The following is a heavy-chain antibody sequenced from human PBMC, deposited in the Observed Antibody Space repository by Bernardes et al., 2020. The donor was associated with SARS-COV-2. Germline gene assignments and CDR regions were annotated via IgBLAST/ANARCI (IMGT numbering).Heavy chain of an antibody. CDR1: GGSFSGYY. CDR3: ARGSGIDRSGVSASRNWFDP. V-gene: IGHV4-34*01. J-gene: IGHJ5*02. D-gene: IGHD2-8*01. CDR2: INHSGST. Sequence: SETLSLTCAVYGGSFSGYYWSWIRQPPGKGLEWIGEINHSGSTNYNPSLKSRVTISVDTSKNQFSLKLSSVTAADTAVYYCARGSGIDRSGVSASRNWFDPWGQGTLVTVSS.